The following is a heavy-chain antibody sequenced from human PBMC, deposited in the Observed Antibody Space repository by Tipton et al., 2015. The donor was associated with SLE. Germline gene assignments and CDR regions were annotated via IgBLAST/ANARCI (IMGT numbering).Heavy chain of an antibody. D-gene: IGHD3-3*01. J-gene: IGHJ4*02. V-gene: IGHV4-31*02. CDR2: IYYGGGT. CDR1: GDSISNGDDY. Sequence: LRLSCTVSGDSISNGDDYWSWIRQPPGKGLEWIGNIYYGGGTYYNPSLESRVTISLDTSKNQFSLKLNSVTAADTAVYYCASSLLTVFAGFDYWGQGTLVTVSS. CDR3: ASSLLTVFAGFDY.